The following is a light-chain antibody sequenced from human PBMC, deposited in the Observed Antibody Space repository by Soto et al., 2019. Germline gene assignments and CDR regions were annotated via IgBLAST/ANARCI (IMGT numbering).Light chain of an antibody. Sequence: IGWPQSPATLSLSLGERATLSCGASQSIGSYLAWYQHKLGQPPRLLIYDASNRATGIPVRFSGSGSGTDFTLTISSLEPEDFAVYYCQQRSTWPPFSFGPGTKVDIK. CDR3: QQRSTWPPFS. CDR2: DAS. V-gene: IGKV3-11*01. J-gene: IGKJ3*01. CDR1: QSIGSY.